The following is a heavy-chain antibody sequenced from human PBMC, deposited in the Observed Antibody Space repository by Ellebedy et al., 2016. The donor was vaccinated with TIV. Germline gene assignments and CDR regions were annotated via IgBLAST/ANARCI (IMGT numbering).Heavy chain of an antibody. CDR1: GGSISTYY. CDR2: FYYNGNT. J-gene: IGHJ5*02. CDR3: SRVRITMVRGDFPLPLIDP. D-gene: IGHD3-10*01. Sequence: MPSETLSLTCTVSGGSISTYYWSWIRQPPGKGLEWIGCFYYNGNTNYNPSLKGRVTISVDPSKNHFPLKLSSVTAADTAVYYCSRVRITMVRGDFPLPLIDPWGQGTLVTVSS. V-gene: IGHV4-59*01.